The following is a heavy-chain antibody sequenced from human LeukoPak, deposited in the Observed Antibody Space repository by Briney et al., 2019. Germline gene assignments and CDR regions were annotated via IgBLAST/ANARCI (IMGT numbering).Heavy chain of an antibody. V-gene: IGHV5-51*01. CDR2: IYPGDSDT. J-gene: IGHJ4*02. Sequence: GESLKISCKGSGYSFTSYWIGWARQMPGKGLEWMGIIYPGDSDTRYSPSFRGQVTISADKSISTAYLQWSSLKASDTAMYYCARRRRLTVTTSYYFDYWGQGTLVTVSS. CDR3: ARRRRLTVTTSYYFDY. CDR1: GYSFTSYW. D-gene: IGHD4-11*01.